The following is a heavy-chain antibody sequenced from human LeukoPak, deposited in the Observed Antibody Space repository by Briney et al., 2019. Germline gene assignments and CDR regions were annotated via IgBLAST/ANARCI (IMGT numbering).Heavy chain of an antibody. D-gene: IGHD1-7*01. Sequence: PGGSLRLSCAASGFTFSNYNMNWVRQAPGKGLEWVSSISSMSGHIYYADSVKGRFTISRDNARNSLYLQMNSLRADDTAVYYCARGMYSGITGTASTWGQGTLVTVSS. J-gene: IGHJ5*02. CDR2: ISSMSGHI. CDR1: GFTFSNYN. V-gene: IGHV3-21*01. CDR3: ARGMYSGITGTAST.